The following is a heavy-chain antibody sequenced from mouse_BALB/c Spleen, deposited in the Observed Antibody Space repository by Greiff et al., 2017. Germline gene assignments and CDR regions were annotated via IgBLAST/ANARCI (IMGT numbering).Heavy chain of an antibody. Sequence: EVQVVESGGGLVQPGGSLKLSCAASGFTFSSYTMSWVRQTPEKRLEWVAYISNGGGSTYYPDTVKGRFTISRDNAKNTLYLQMSSLKSEDTAMYYCARHAGDGYLDYWGQGTTLTVSS. J-gene: IGHJ2*01. CDR3: ARHAGDGYLDY. CDR1: GFTFSSYT. V-gene: IGHV5-12-2*01. CDR2: ISNGGGST. D-gene: IGHD2-3*01.